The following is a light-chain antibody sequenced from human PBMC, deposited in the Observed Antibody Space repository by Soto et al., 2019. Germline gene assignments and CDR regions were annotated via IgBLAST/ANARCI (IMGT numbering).Light chain of an antibody. CDR3: NSYTSSSTHV. CDR2: DVS. Sequence: QSVLTQPASVSGSPGQSITISCTGTSSDVGGYNYVSWYQQHPGKAPKLIISDVSNRPSGVSNRFSGSKSGNTASLTISVLQAEDEADYYCNSYTSSSTHVFATGTKVTV. CDR1: SSDVGGYNY. V-gene: IGLV2-14*03. J-gene: IGLJ1*01.